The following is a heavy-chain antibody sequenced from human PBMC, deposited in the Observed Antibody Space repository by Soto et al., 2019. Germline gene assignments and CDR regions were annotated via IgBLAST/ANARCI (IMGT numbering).Heavy chain of an antibody. V-gene: IGHV4-4*07. CDR2: IYTSGST. CDR3: ARAFDSYGSVIAFDY. J-gene: IGHJ4*02. D-gene: IGHD5-18*01. Sequence: TVSGGSISSYYWSWIRQPAGKGLEWIGRIYTSGSTNYNPSLKSRVTMSVDTSKNQFSLKLSSVTAADTAVYYCARAFDSYGSVIAFDYWGQGTLVTVSS. CDR1: GGSISSYY.